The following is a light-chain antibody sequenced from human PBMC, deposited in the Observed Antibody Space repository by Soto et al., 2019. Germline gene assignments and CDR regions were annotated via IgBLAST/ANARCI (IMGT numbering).Light chain of an antibody. CDR3: KSYACSNTYV. Sequence: QSVLTQLPSASGSPGQSVTISCTGTKNDIGVYDFVSWYQHHPGKAPRLIIYEVVQRPSGAPDRFSGSKSGNTASLTVSGLQAVDEADYFCKSYACSNTYVFGSGTKVTVL. J-gene: IGLJ1*01. V-gene: IGLV2-8*01. CDR2: EVV. CDR1: KNDIGVYDF.